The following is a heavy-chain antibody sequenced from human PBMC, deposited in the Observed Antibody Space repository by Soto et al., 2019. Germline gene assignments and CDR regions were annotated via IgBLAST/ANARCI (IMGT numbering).Heavy chain of an antibody. CDR3: ARQGSTGAMYFYGMSV. Sequence: PGESLKISCKGSGYSFSSYWIAWVRHMPGKGLEWMGTTYPDDSDTRYSPSFEGQVYISAEKSISTAYLQWSSLKASDTAIYYCARQGSTGAMYFYGMSVWGQGTTVTVSS. V-gene: IGHV5-51*01. CDR1: GYSFSSYW. J-gene: IGHJ6*02. D-gene: IGHD2-2*01. CDR2: TYPDDSDT.